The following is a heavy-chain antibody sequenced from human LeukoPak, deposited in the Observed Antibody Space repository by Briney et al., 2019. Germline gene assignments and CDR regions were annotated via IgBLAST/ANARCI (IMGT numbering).Heavy chain of an antibody. CDR1: GGSISSYY. J-gene: IGHJ6*03. V-gene: IGHV4-34*01. D-gene: IGHD2-15*01. Sequence: PSETLPLTCTVSGGSISSYYWSWLRQPPGKGLEWIGEINHSGSTNYNPSLKSRVTISVDTSKNQFSLKLSSVTAADTAVYYCARARRKYCSGGSCYSADYYYYMDVWGKGTTVTVSS. CDR2: INHSGST. CDR3: ARARRKYCSGGSCYSADYYYYMDV.